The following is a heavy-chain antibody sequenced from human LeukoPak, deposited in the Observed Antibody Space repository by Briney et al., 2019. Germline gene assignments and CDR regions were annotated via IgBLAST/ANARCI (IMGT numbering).Heavy chain of an antibody. Sequence: SETLSLTCAVYGGSFSGYYWNWIRQPPGKGLEWIGGINHSGNTNYNPSLKSRVTISVDTSKNQFSLKLSSVTAADTAVYYCARGGYGSGWDYMDVWGKGTTVTASS. J-gene: IGHJ6*03. V-gene: IGHV4-34*01. D-gene: IGHD3-10*01. CDR3: ARGGYGSGWDYMDV. CDR1: GGSFSGYY. CDR2: INHSGNT.